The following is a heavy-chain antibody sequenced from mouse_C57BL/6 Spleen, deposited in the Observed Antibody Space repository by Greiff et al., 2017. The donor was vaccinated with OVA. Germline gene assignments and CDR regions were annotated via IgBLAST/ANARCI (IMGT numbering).Heavy chain of an antibody. Sequence: QVQLQQSGAELVRPGTSVKVSCKASGYAFTNYLIEWVKQRPGQGLEWIGVINPGSGGTNYNEKFKGKATLTADKSSSTAYMQLSSLTSEDSAVFFCGSKGSSYPLDYWGQGTSLTVSS. J-gene: IGHJ4*01. CDR2: INPGSGGT. D-gene: IGHD1-1*01. V-gene: IGHV1-54*01. CDR1: GYAFTNYL. CDR3: GSKGSSYPLDY.